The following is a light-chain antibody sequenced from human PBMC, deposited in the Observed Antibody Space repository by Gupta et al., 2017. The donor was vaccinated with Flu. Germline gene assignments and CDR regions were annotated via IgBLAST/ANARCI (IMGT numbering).Light chain of an antibody. CDR3: QQYDNRPPYT. V-gene: IGKV1-33*01. J-gene: IGKJ2*01. CDR2: DAA. Sequence: DIQMTQSPSSLSASVGDRVNITCQASQDISNYLNWYQQKPGKAPKLLIYDAANWETGVSSMFSGSGYGTDFTFTISSRQPEDISSYYCQQYDNRPPYTFGQGTKVDIK. CDR1: QDISNY.